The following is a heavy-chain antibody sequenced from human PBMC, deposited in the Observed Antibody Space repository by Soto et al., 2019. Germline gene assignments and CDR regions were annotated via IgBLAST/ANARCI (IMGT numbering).Heavy chain of an antibody. D-gene: IGHD1-1*01. CDR2: MSHRGGT. Sequence: QVQLQQWGAGLLKPSETLSLTCAVYGGFVSSGSYYWSWIRKPAGKGLEWIGEMSHRGGTNCNPSLKGRVTISVDTPKNQFALQMSSVTASATALYYCARVERGNVTTVVDAFDIWGPGTMVTVSS. V-gene: IGHV4-34*01. CDR1: GGFVSSGSYY. J-gene: IGHJ3*02. CDR3: ARVERGNVTTVVDAFDI.